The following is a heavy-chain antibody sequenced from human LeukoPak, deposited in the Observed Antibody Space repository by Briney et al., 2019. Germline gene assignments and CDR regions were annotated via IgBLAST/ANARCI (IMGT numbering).Heavy chain of an antibody. J-gene: IGHJ6*02. CDR1: GFIFSSYS. CDR2: ITSSSNTV. D-gene: IGHD2-15*01. Sequence: GGSLRLSWAASGFIFSSYSMNWVRQAPGKGLEWVSYITSSSNTVYYADSMKGRFTISRDDAKNSLYLQMKSLRAEDTAVYYCARTPLSPPYSDGYYYYGMDVWGQGTTVTVSS. V-gene: IGHV3-48*04. CDR3: ARTPLSPPYSDGYYYYGMDV.